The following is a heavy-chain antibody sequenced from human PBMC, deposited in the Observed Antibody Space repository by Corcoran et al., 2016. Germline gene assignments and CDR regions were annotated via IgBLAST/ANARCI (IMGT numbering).Heavy chain of an antibody. CDR2: MSYDGSNE. CDR1: GFSFSTYG. Sequence: QVQLVESGVGVVLPGKSLRLSCAASGFSFSTYGMQWVRQAPGKGLEWVTFMSYDGSNEYYADSVQGRFTISRDNSRNTLYLQMNSLRAEDKAVYYCAQPYGSATYYLFYYFDSWGQGTLVTVSS. CDR3: AQPYGSATYYLFYYFDS. V-gene: IGHV3-30*18. J-gene: IGHJ4*02. D-gene: IGHD3-10*01.